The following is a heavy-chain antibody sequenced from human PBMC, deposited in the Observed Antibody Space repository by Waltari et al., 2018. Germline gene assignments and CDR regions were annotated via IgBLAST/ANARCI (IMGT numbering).Heavy chain of an antibody. J-gene: IGHJ6*03. CDR2: IYSGGSST. V-gene: IGHV3-23*03. Sequence: EVQLLESGGGLVQPGGSLRLSCAASGFTFSSYAMSWVRQAPGKGLEWVSVIYSGGSSTYYADSVKGRFTISRDNSKNTLYRQMNSLRAEDTAVYYCAKDTRDEVGYYYYYMDVWGKGTTVTVSS. D-gene: IGHD2-2*01. CDR3: AKDTRDEVGYYYYYMDV. CDR1: GFTFSSYA.